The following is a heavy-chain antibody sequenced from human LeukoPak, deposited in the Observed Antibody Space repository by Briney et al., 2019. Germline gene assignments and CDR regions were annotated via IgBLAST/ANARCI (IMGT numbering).Heavy chain of an antibody. V-gene: IGHV1-18*01. J-gene: IGHJ6*03. D-gene: IGHD4-17*01. CDR3: ARALRSLYYYYMDV. Sequence: ASVKVSCKASGGTFSSYGISWVRQAPGQGIEWMAWISAYNGNTNYAQKLQGRVTMTTDTSTSTAYMELRSLRSDDTAVYYCARALRSLYYYYMDVWGKGTTVTVSS. CDR1: GGTFSSYG. CDR2: ISAYNGNT.